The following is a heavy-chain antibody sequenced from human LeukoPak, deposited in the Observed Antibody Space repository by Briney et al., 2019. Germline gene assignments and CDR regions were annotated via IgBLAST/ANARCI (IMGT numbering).Heavy chain of an antibody. J-gene: IGHJ6*03. CDR3: ARTYSSSRGYYYMDV. V-gene: IGHV3-11*01. CDR1: GFTFSIYS. D-gene: IGHD6-13*01. Sequence: PGGSLRLSCAASGFTFSIYSMSWIRQAPGKGLEWVSYISSSGSTIYYADSVKGRFTISRDNAKNSLYLQMNSLRAEDTAVYYCARTYSSSRGYYYMDVWGKGTTVTISS. CDR2: ISSSGSTI.